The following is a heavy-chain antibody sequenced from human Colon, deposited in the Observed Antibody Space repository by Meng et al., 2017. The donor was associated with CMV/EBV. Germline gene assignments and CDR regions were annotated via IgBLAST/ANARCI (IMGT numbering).Heavy chain of an antibody. CDR1: GFTFTRYS. D-gene: IGHD6-25*01. V-gene: IGHV3-21*01. CDR2: LDTTSTYI. J-gene: IGHJ4*02. Sequence: EVHLVESGGGLVNSGGSLTLSCAASGFTFTRYSMNWVRQAPGKGLEWVSSLDTTSTYIYYADSVKGRFTISRDNAKNSLYLQMNSLRADDTATYYCARGGVTTGGYDYWGQGTLVTVSS. CDR3: ARGGVTTGGYDY.